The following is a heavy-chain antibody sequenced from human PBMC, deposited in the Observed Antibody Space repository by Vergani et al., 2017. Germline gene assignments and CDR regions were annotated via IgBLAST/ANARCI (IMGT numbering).Heavy chain of an antibody. CDR1: GFTFTSSA. Sequence: QMQLVQSGPEVKQPGTSVKVSCKASGFTFTSSAVQWVRQARGQRLEWIGWIVVGSGNTHYAQKFQERVTITRDMSTSTAYMELSSLRSEDTAVYYFAAVVWGLHYYYMDVWGKGTTVTVSS. V-gene: IGHV1-58*01. D-gene: IGHD3-16*01. J-gene: IGHJ6*03. CDR3: AAVVWGLHYYYMDV. CDR2: IVVGSGNT.